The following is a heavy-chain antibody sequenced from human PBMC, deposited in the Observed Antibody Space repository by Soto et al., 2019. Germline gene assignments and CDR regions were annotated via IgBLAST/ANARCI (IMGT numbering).Heavy chain of an antibody. CDR1: GLTFSNYG. J-gene: IGHJ4*02. CDR3: ARDASGPFDY. CDR2: FSYDGRSK. Sequence: PGGSLRLSCAASGLTFSNYGMHWVRQAPGKGLEWVAAFSYDGRSKYYAESVKGRFTISRDNSKNTLSLQMTSLRAEDTAIYYCARDASGPFDYWGQGSLVTVSS. D-gene: IGHD2-8*02. V-gene: IGHV3-30*04.